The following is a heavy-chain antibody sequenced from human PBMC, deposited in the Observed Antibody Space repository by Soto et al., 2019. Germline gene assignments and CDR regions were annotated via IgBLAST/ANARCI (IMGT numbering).Heavy chain of an antibody. CDR2: ISYDGSNK. CDR3: AREMDYGDYDAFDI. V-gene: IGHV3-30-3*01. D-gene: IGHD4-17*01. Sequence: HPGGSLRLSCAASGFTFSSYAMHWVRQAPGKGLEWVAVISYDGSNKYYADSVKGRFTISRDNSKNTLYLQMNSLRAEDTAVYYCAREMDYGDYDAFDIWGQGTMVTVSS. J-gene: IGHJ3*02. CDR1: GFTFSSYA.